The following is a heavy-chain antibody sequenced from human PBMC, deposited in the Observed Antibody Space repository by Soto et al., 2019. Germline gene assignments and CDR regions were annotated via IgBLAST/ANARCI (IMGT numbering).Heavy chain of an antibody. CDR3: AKTPYEELLPFDS. Sequence: VGSLRLSCAASGFSFSSSVMHWVRQAPGKGLEWVAIILSDGTNRWYADSVRGRFTISRDNSKNTLYLQMNSLRAEDTALYYWAKTPYEELLPFDSWGLGTLVTVSS. V-gene: IGHV3-30*02. CDR1: GFSFSSSV. D-gene: IGHD2-15*01. CDR2: ILSDGTNR. J-gene: IGHJ4*02.